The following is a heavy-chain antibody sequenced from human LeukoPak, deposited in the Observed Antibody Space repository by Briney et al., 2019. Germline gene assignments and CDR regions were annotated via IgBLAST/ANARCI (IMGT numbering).Heavy chain of an antibody. CDR1: GFTFSSYA. CDR3: ARDRRYRGGPVWYFDL. J-gene: IGHJ2*01. CDR2: ISGSGGST. Sequence: GGSLRHSCAASGFTFSSYAMSWVRQAPGKGLEWVSAISGSGGSTYYADSVKGRFTISRDNSKNTLYLQMNSLRAEDTAVYYCARDRRYRGGPVWYFDLWGRGTLVTVSS. V-gene: IGHV3-23*01. D-gene: IGHD1-1*01.